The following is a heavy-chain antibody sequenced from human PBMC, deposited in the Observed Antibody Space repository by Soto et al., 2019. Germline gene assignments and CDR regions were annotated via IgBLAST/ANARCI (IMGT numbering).Heavy chain of an antibody. J-gene: IGHJ4*02. CDR2: IYYSGST. CDR3: ARVGSSIAVRPCDC. Sequence: PSETLSLTCTVSGGSISSGDYYWSWIRQPPGKGLEWIGYIYYSGSTYYNPSLKSRVTISLDTSKNQFSLKLSSVTAADTAVYYCARVGSSIAVRPCDCWGQGTLVTVSS. D-gene: IGHD6-6*01. V-gene: IGHV4-30-4*01. CDR1: GGSISSGDYY.